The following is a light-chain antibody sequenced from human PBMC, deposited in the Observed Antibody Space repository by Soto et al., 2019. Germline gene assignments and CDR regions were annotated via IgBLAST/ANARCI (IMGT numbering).Light chain of an antibody. CDR3: AAWDSSLSARL. V-gene: IGLV1-47*01. Sequence: QSVLTQPPSASGTPGQRVTISCSGSSSNIGSKYVFWYQQLPGTAPKLLIYKNNQRPSGVPDRFSGSKSGTSASLAISGLRSEDEADYYCAAWDSSLSARLFGGGTKLTVL. CDR1: SSNIGSKY. CDR2: KNN. J-gene: IGLJ3*02.